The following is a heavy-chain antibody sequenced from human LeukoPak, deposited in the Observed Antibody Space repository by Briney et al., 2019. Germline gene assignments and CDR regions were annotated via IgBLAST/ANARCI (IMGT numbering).Heavy chain of an antibody. CDR2: INHSGST. V-gene: IGHV4-34*01. CDR3: ARRKGKYCSSTSCLYNWFDP. D-gene: IGHD2-2*01. CDR1: GGSFSGYY. Sequence: PSETLSLTCAVYGGSFSGYYWSWIRQPPGKGLEWIGEINHSGSTNYNPSLKSRVTISVDTSKNQFSLKLSSVTAADTAVYYCARRKGKYCSSTSCLYNWFDPWGQGTLVTVSS. J-gene: IGHJ5*02.